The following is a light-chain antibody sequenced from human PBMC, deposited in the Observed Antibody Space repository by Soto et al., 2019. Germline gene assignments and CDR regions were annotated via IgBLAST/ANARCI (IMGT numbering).Light chain of an antibody. J-gene: IGKJ4*01. CDR2: WAS. CDR3: QQYFGIPLT. Sequence: DIVMTQSPDSLAVSLGERATINCKSSRSLLHGSNNENFLAWYQQRPGQPPKLLFYWASTRQSGVPERFSGSGSATDFTLTISSLRAEDVAVYYCQQYFGIPLTFGGGTKVEIK. V-gene: IGKV4-1*01. CDR1: RSLLHGSNNENF.